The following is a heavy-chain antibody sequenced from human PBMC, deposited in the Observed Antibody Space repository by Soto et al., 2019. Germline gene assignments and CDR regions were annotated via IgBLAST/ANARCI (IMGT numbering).Heavy chain of an antibody. CDR3: ARLSGYASEYYYGIDV. CDR1: GYSFSNNW. CDR2: IYPGDSDT. J-gene: IGHJ6*02. V-gene: IGHV5-51*01. D-gene: IGHD5-12*01. Sequence: PGESLKISCKGSGYSFSNNWIGWVRQMPGKGLEWMGIIYPGDSDTSYTPSFQGQVTFSADRSISTAYLQWTSLKASDTAIYYCARLSGYASEYYYGIDVWGQGTTVTVSS.